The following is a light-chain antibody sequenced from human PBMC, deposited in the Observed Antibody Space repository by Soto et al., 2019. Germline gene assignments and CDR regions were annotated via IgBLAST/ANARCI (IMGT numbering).Light chain of an antibody. V-gene: IGKV3-11*01. CDR2: DAS. CDR1: QSVSSY. Sequence: EIVLTQSPATLSLSPGERATLSCRASQSVSSYLAWYQQKPGQAPRLLIYDASNRATGIPARFSGIGSGTDFTLTISSLEPEDFAVYYCQQRSNWRGTLGQGTKVELK. J-gene: IGKJ1*01. CDR3: QQRSNWRGT.